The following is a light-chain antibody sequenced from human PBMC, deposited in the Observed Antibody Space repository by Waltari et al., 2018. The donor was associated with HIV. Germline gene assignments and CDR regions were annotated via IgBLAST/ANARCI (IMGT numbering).Light chain of an antibody. V-gene: IGLV1-51*01. J-gene: IGLJ3*02. CDR2: DNN. Sequence: QSVLTQPPSVSAAPGQKVTISCSGSSPNIGNNYVSWYQQLPGTAPKLLIYDNNKRPSGIPDRFSASKSDTSATLGITGLQTGDEADYYCGTWDSSLSAGVFGGGTKLTVL. CDR3: GTWDSSLSAGV. CDR1: SPNIGNNY.